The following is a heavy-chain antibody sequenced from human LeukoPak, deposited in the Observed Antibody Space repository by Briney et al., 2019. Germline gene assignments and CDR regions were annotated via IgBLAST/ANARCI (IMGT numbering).Heavy chain of an antibody. CDR3: ARVGLIVGATRTYYYYGMDV. CDR2: INHSGST. J-gene: IGHJ6*02. CDR1: GGSFSGYY. D-gene: IGHD1-26*01. V-gene: IGHV4-34*01. Sequence: SETLSLTCAVYGGSFSGYYWSWIRQPPGKGLEWIGEINHSGSTNYNPSLKSRVTISVDTSKNQFSLKLSSVTAADTAVYYCARVGLIVGATRTYYYYGMDVWGQGTTVTVSS.